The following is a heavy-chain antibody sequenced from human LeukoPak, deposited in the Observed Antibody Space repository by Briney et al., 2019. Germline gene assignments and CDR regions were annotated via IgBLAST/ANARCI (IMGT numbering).Heavy chain of an antibody. CDR3: AKDAVAGRDHY. J-gene: IGHJ4*02. V-gene: IGHV3-30-3*01. CDR2: ISYDGSKK. CDR1: GFSFSSYA. D-gene: IGHD6-19*01. Sequence: GRSLRLSCAASGFSFSSYAMNWVRQAPGKGLEWVAVISYDGSKKYYGDSVQGRSTISRDNSQNTLYLQMNRLSPEDPAVYYRAKDAVAGRDHYWGQRTLVPVSS.